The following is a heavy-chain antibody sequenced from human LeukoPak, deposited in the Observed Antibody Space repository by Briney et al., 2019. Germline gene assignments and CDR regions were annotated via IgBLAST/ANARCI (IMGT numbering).Heavy chain of an antibody. CDR3: ARDSEGSCGYYDPHDY. CDR1: GGTFSSYA. J-gene: IGHJ4*02. CDR2: IIPILGIE. D-gene: IGHD3-22*01. Sequence: SSVKVSCKASGGTFSSYAISWVRQAPAQGLEWMGRIIPILGIENYAQNFQGRVTISADKSAGTAYMELSSLRSDVTAVYYGARDSEGSCGYYDPHDYWGQGTLVTVSS. V-gene: IGHV1-69*04.